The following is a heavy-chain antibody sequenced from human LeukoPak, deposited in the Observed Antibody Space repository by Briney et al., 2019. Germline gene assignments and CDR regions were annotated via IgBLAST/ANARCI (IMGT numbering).Heavy chain of an antibody. Sequence: GGSLRLSCAASGFTFSTYTMNWVRQAPGKGLEWVSSISTSSIYIYYADSLKGRFTISRDNAKNSLYLQMSSLRAEDTAVYYCAKLLYYYDSSQPYWGQGTLVAVSS. D-gene: IGHD3-22*01. CDR1: GFTFSTYT. CDR2: ISTSSIYI. V-gene: IGHV3-21*04. CDR3: AKLLYYYDSSQPY. J-gene: IGHJ4*02.